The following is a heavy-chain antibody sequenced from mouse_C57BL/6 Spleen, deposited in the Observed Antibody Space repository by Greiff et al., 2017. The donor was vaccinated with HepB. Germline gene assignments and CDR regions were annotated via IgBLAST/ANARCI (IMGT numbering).Heavy chain of an antibody. CDR2: INPSSGYT. V-gene: IGHV1-4*01. D-gene: IGHD2-4*01. J-gene: IGHJ2*01. CDR1: GYTFTSYT. CDR3: ARINYDDDPYFDY. Sequence: VQLQQSGAELARPGASVKMSCKASGYTFTSYTMHWVKQRPGQGLEWIGYINPSSGYTKYNQKFKDKATLTADKSSSTAYMQLSSLTSEDSAVYYCARINYDDDPYFDYWGQGTTLTVSS.